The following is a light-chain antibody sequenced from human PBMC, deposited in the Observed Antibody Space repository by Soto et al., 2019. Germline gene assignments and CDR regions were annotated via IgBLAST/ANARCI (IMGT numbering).Light chain of an antibody. CDR2: DVS. CDR1: SRDVGGYNY. CDR3: SSYTSSSTLLYV. Sequence: QSVLTQPASVSGSPGQSITISCTGNSRDVGGYNYVSWYQQHPGKAPKLMIYDVSNRPSGVSNRFSGSKSGNTASLTISGLQAEDEADYYCSSYTSSSTLLYVFGTGTKVTVL. J-gene: IGLJ1*01. V-gene: IGLV2-14*01.